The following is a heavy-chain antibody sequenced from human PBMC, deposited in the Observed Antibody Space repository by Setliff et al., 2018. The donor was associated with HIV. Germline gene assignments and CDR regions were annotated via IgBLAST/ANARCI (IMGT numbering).Heavy chain of an antibody. D-gene: IGHD2-2*01. Sequence: SETLSLTCGVYGGSFSGYYWSWIRQPPGKGLEWIGEITHSRSTNYNPSLKSRATISVDTSKNHFSLKLTSLTAADTAVYYCARAQLPPTYIDVWGSGTTVTVSS. J-gene: IGHJ6*03. CDR1: GGSFSGYY. V-gene: IGHV4-34*01. CDR3: ARAQLPPTYIDV. CDR2: ITHSRST.